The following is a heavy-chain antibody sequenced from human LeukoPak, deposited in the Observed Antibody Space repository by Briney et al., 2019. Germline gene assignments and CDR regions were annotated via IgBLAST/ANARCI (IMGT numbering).Heavy chain of an antibody. Sequence: PAGSLRLSCAAYGFTFSSYGMHWVRQAPGKGLEWVAIIWHGGSNKYYADSVKGRFTISRDDSKHTLYLQMNSLRAEDTAVYYCARDVAPHYVYYYAMDVWGQGTSVTVSS. CDR3: ARDVAPHYVYYYAMDV. CDR2: IWHGGSNK. J-gene: IGHJ6*02. CDR1: GFTFSSYG. V-gene: IGHV3-33*01.